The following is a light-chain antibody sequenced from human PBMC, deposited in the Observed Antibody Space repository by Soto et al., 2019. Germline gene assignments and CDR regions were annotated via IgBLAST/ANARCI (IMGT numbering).Light chain of an antibody. V-gene: IGKV3-15*01. Sequence: ETVLTQFPGSLSLSPGERASLSCRASQSVRSNLAWYQQKPGQAPRLLIYGASTRATGIPARFSGSGSGTEFTLTISSLQSEDFAVYYCQQYNNWPPITFGQGTRLENK. CDR3: QQYNNWPPIT. CDR1: QSVRSN. CDR2: GAS. J-gene: IGKJ5*01.